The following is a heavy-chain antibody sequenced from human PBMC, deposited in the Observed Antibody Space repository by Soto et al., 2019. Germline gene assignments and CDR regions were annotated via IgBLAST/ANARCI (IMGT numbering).Heavy chain of an antibody. CDR3: AKAPGYP. D-gene: IGHD6-13*01. V-gene: IGHV3-30*18. J-gene: IGHJ5*02. CDR1: GFTFSSYG. Sequence: VQLVESGGGVVQPGRSLRLSCAASGFTFSSYGMHWVRQAPGKGLEWVAVISYDGSNKYYADSVKGRFTISRDNSKNTLYLQMNSLRAEDTAVYYCAKAPGYPWGQGTLVTVSS. CDR2: ISYDGSNK.